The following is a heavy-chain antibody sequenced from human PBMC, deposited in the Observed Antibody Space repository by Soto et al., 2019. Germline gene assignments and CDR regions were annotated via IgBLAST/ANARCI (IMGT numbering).Heavy chain of an antibody. D-gene: IGHD3-3*01. CDR2: IIPIFGTA. J-gene: IGHJ5*02. Sequence: SVKVSCKASGGTFSSYAISWVRQAPGQGLEWMGGIIPIFGTANYAQKFQGRVTITADESTSTAYMELSSLRSEDTAVYYCARAPRDNYVFWSGYTYNWFDPWGQGTLVTVSS. CDR3: ARAPRDNYVFWSGYTYNWFDP. V-gene: IGHV1-69*13. CDR1: GGTFSSYA.